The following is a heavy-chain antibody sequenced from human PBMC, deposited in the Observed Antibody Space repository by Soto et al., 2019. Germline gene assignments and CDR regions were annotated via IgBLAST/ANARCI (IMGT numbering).Heavy chain of an antibody. J-gene: IGHJ6*03. CDR1: GGSISSYY. Sequence: SETLSLTCTVSGGSISSYYWSWIRQPPGKGLEWIGYIYYSGSTNYNPSLKSRVTISVDTSKNQFSLKLSSVTAADTAVYYCARHVTHGPPDYYYYYMDVWGKGTTVTVSS. D-gene: IGHD4-4*01. CDR2: IYYSGST. CDR3: ARHVTHGPPDYYYYYMDV. V-gene: IGHV4-59*08.